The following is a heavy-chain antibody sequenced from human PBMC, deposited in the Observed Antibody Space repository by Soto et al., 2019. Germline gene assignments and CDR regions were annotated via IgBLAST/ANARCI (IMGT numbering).Heavy chain of an antibody. D-gene: IGHD3-3*01. CDR1: GFTFSSYG. CDR2: IWYDGSNK. V-gene: IGHV3-33*01. Sequence: GGSLRLSCAASGFTFSSYGMHWVRQAPGKGLEWVAVIWYDGSNKYYADSVKGRFTISRDNSKNTLYLQMNSLRAEDTAVYYCAREKRYDFWSGPKRLRGGMDVWGQGTTVTVSS. CDR3: AREKRYDFWSGPKRLRGGMDV. J-gene: IGHJ6*02.